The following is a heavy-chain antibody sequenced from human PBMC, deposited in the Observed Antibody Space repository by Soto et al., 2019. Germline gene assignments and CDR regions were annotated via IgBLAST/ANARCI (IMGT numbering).Heavy chain of an antibody. CDR1: GGSISSYY. CDR3: ASSMTTVTRIDY. Sequence: SETMSLTCTVSGGSISSYYWSWIRQPPGKGLEWIGYIYYSGSTNYNPSLKSRVTISVDTSKNQFSLKLSSVTAADTAVYYCASSMTTVTRIDYWGQGTLVTVSS. CDR2: IYYSGST. D-gene: IGHD4-17*01. J-gene: IGHJ4*02. V-gene: IGHV4-59*08.